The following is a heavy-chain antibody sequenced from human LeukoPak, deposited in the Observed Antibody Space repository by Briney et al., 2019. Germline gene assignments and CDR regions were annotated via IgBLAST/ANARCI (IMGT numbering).Heavy chain of an antibody. CDR2: ISYDGSNK. J-gene: IGHJ4*02. D-gene: IGHD3-22*01. CDR3: AKEAIDYYDSSGYLDY. Sequence: GGSLRLSCAASGFTFSSYGMHWVRQAPGKGLKWVAVISYDGSNKYYADSVKGRFTISRDNSKNTLYLQMNSLRAEDTAVYYCAKEAIDYYDSSGYLDYWGQGTLVTVSS. V-gene: IGHV3-30*18. CDR1: GFTFSSYG.